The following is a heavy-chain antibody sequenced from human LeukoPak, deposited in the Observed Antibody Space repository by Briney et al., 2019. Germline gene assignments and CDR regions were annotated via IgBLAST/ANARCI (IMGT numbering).Heavy chain of an antibody. J-gene: IGHJ6*02. V-gene: IGHV1-18*01. CDR2: ISAYNGNT. CDR1: GDTFTSYG. Sequence: ASVKVSCKASGDTFTSYGISWVRQAPGQGVEWMGWISAYNGNTNYAQTLQGRVTMTTDTSTSTAYMALRSLRSDDTAVYYSARDSSVGYYYGMDVWGQGTTVTVSS. CDR3: ARDSSVGYYYGMDV.